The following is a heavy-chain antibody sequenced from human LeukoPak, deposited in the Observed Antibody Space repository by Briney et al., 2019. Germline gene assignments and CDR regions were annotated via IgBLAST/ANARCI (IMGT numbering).Heavy chain of an antibody. V-gene: IGHV4-30-2*01. D-gene: IGHD3-16*01. CDR1: GGSISSRGYY. CDR3: ARGRGGAFDI. Sequence: SQTLSVTRIVSGGSISSRGYYWSWLPQPPGKGLEWIGDIYHSGSTYYNPSLKSRVTISVDRSKNQFSLKLSSVTAADTAVYYCARGRGGAFDIWGQGTMVTVSS. CDR2: IYHSGST. J-gene: IGHJ3*02.